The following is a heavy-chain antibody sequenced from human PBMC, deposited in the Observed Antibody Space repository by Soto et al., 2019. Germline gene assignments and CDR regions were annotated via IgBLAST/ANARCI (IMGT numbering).Heavy chain of an antibody. Sequence: SETLSLTCTVTGGSISSSTLHWGWIRQPPGKGLEWIGSIYYSGSTYYSPSLKSRVTISVDTSKNQCSLKLSSVTAADTAVYYCATLPPRIVVTVLPMPSWGQGTLVT. CDR3: ATLPPRIVVTVLPMPS. CDR2: IYYSGST. D-gene: IGHD2-15*01. V-gene: IGHV4-39*01. J-gene: IGHJ1*01. CDR1: GGSISSSTLH.